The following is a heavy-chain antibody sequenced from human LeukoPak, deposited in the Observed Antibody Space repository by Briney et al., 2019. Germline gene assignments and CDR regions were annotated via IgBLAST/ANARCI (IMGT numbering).Heavy chain of an antibody. V-gene: IGHV3-48*02. D-gene: IGHD4-17*01. CDR3: AREPPYGDYAPDY. Sequence: GGSLRLSCAASGFTFSSYSMNWVRQAPGKGLEWVSYISRSSSSIYYADSVKGRFTISRDNAKNSLYLQMNSLRDEDTAVYYCAREPPYGDYAPDYWGQGTLVTVSS. CDR1: GFTFSSYS. J-gene: IGHJ4*02. CDR2: ISRSSSSI.